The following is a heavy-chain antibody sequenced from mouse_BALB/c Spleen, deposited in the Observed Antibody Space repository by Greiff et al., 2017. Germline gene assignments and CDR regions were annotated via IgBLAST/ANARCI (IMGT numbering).Heavy chain of an antibody. D-gene: IGHD2-4*01. J-gene: IGHJ4*01. CDR1: GFSLTSYG. Sequence: VKLMESGPGLVAPSQSLSITCTVSGFSLTSYGVHWVRQPPGKGLEWLGVIWAGGSTNYNSALMSRLSISKDNSKSQVFLKMNSLQTDDTAMYYCARDRGNDYDVSAMDYWGQGTSVTVSS. V-gene: IGHV2-9*02. CDR3: ARDRGNDYDVSAMDY. CDR2: IWAGGST.